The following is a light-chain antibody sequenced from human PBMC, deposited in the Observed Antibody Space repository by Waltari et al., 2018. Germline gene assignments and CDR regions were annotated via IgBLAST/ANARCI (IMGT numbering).Light chain of an antibody. Sequence: SYELTQAHSVSVSPGQTATINCSGDKLENKLTSWYQQKPGQSPVLVLYQDTKRPSGISERFSGSNSGDTATLTITGTQTTDEADYYCQAWDIKNVIFGGGTKLTVL. CDR3: QAWDIKNVI. J-gene: IGLJ2*01. V-gene: IGLV3-1*01. CDR2: QDT. CDR1: KLENKL.